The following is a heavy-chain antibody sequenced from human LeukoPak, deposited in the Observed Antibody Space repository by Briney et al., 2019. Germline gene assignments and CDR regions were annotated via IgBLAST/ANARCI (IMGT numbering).Heavy chain of an antibody. D-gene: IGHD4-17*01. CDR3: ARSDYGDYSFDY. CDR2: IYYSGST. J-gene: IGHJ4*02. CDR1: GGSISSYY. V-gene: IGHV4-59*01. Sequence: SETLSLTCTVSGGSISSYYWSWIRQPPGKGLEWIGYIYYSGSTNYIPSLKSRVTISVDTSKNQFSLRLSSVTAADTAVYHCARSDYGDYSFDYWGQGTLVTVSS.